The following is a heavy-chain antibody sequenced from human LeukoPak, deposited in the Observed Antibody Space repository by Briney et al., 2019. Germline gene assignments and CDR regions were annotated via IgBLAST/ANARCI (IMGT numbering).Heavy chain of an antibody. J-gene: IGHJ6*02. CDR3: ARDSCSSTSCYPSYYGMDV. Sequence: SVKVSCKAFGGTFSSYAISWVRQAPGQGLEWMGRIIPILGIANYAQKFQGRVTITADKSTSTAYMELSSLRSEDTAVYYCARDSCSSTSCYPSYYGMDVWGQGTTVTVSS. CDR2: IIPILGIA. V-gene: IGHV1-69*04. CDR1: GGTFSSYA. D-gene: IGHD2-2*01.